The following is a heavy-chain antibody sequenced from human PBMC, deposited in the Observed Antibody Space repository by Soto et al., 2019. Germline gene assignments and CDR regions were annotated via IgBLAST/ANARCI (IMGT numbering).Heavy chain of an antibody. D-gene: IGHD3-16*01. Sequence: GSLRLSCAASGFTVSSNYMSWVRQAPGKGLEWVAVIWYDGSNKYYADSVKGRFTISRDNSKNTLYLQMNSLRAVDTAVYYCARGLDRSAAWFDPWGQGTLVTVSS. V-gene: IGHV3-33*08. CDR1: GFTVSSNY. J-gene: IGHJ5*02. CDR3: ARGLDRSAAWFDP. CDR2: IWYDGSNK.